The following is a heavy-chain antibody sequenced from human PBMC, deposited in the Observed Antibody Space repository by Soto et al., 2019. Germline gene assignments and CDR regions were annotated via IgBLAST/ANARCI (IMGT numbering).Heavy chain of an antibody. Sequence: SETLSRTCTVSGGSISSGDYYWSWIRQPPGKGLEWIGYIYYSGSTYYNPSLKSRVTISVDTSKNQFSLKLSSVTAADTAVYYCARESMLRGVRKGMDVWGQGTTVTVSS. CDR2: IYYSGST. D-gene: IGHD3-10*01. V-gene: IGHV4-30-4*01. CDR3: ARESMLRGVRKGMDV. J-gene: IGHJ6*02. CDR1: GGSISSGDYY.